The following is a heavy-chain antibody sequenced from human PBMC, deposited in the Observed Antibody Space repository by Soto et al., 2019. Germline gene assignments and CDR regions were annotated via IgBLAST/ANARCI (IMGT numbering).Heavy chain of an antibody. CDR3: AQREGGYMDV. V-gene: IGHV2-5*02. Sequence: QITLKESGPTLVKPTQTLTLTCTFSGFSFSTSEVGVDWIRQPPGKALEWLAVIFWDDDKRYSPSLKSRLTITKDTSKNQVVLTMTNMDPVDTATYYCAQREGGYMDVWGKGTTVTVSS. CDR2: IFWDDDK. J-gene: IGHJ6*03. CDR1: GFSFSTSEVG.